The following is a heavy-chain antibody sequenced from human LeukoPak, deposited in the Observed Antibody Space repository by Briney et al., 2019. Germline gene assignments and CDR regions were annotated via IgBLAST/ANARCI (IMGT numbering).Heavy chain of an antibody. D-gene: IGHD3-10*01. CDR2: IYPGDSQS. V-gene: IGHV5-51*01. J-gene: IGHJ4*02. Sequence: PGESLEISCKAYEYSFSTNWIGWVRQMPGKGLEWMGLIYPGDSQSKYSPSFQGHVTFSADTSRNTAYLQWNSLKASDTAMYYCARYNAGSLDFWGQGTMIYVSS. CDR1: EYSFSTNW. CDR3: ARYNAGSLDF.